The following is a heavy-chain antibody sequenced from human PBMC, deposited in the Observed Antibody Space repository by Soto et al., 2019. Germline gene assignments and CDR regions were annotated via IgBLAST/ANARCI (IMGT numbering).Heavy chain of an antibody. J-gene: IGHJ4*02. CDR2: MSGSGDNA. V-gene: IGHV3-23*01. CDR1: GFIFSSYA. D-gene: IGHD3-3*01. Sequence: EVQLLESGGGLVQPGGSLRLSCAASGFIFSSYAMSWVRQAPGKGLEWVSAMSGSGDNAYYADSVKGRFTIARGNSKNLLTLQMKSLRAEATAIYYCARFFAAGTRGYLDSWGQGTLVTVSS. CDR3: ARFFAAGTRGYLDS.